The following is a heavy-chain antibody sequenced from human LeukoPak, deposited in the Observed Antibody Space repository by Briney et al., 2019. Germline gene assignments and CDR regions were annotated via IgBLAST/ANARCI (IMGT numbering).Heavy chain of an antibody. J-gene: IGHJ6*02. CDR1: GFTFSSYE. CDR3: ARDWIWAAAGQYYYYGMDV. Sequence: PGGSLRLSCAASGFTFSSYEMNWVRQAPGKGLEWVSYISSSGSTIYYADSVKGRFTISRDNAKNSLYLQMNSLRAEDTAVYYCARDWIWAAAGQYYYYGMDVWGQGTTVTVSS. D-gene: IGHD6-13*01. CDR2: ISSSGSTI. V-gene: IGHV3-48*03.